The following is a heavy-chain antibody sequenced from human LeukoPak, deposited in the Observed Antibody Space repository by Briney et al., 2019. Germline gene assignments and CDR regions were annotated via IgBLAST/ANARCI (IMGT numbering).Heavy chain of an antibody. Sequence: PGGSLRLSCAASGFTFEDYSMHWVRQAPGKGLEWVSGISWNSGNIGYADSVKGRFTISRDNAKNSLYLQMNSLRAEDTAVYYCARGSTYSSGWYTGFDYWGQGTLVTVSS. J-gene: IGHJ4*02. CDR3: ARGSTYSSGWYTGFDY. D-gene: IGHD6-19*01. CDR2: ISWNSGNI. V-gene: IGHV3-9*01. CDR1: GFTFEDYS.